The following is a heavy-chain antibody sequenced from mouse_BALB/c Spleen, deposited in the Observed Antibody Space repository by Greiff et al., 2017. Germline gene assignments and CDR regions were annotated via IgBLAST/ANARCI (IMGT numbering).Heavy chain of an antibody. D-gene: IGHD2-4*01. V-gene: IGHV5-12-1*01. CDR2: ISSGGGST. Sequence: EVKLMESGGGLVKPGGSLKLSCAASGFAFSSYDMSWVRQTPEKRLEWVAYISSGGGSTYYPDTVKGRFTISRDNAKNTLYLQMSSLKSEDTAMYYCARQEGVYDYDGYYAMDYWGQGTSVTVSS. CDR1: GFAFSSYD. J-gene: IGHJ4*01. CDR3: ARQEGVYDYDGYYAMDY.